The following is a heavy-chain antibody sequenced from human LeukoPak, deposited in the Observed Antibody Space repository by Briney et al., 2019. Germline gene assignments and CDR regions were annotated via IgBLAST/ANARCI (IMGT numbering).Heavy chain of an antibody. CDR2: INPNSGGT. D-gene: IGHD6-25*01. V-gene: IGHV1-2*02. CDR1: GYTFTGYY. Sequence: ASVKVSCKASGYTFTGYYTQWVRQAPGQGLEWMGWINPNSGGTNYAQKFQGRVTMTRDTSISTAYMELSRLRSDDTAVYFCARDHCVSSGCYEDYYYGMDVWGRGTTVTVSS. J-gene: IGHJ6*02. CDR3: ARDHCVSSGCYEDYYYGMDV.